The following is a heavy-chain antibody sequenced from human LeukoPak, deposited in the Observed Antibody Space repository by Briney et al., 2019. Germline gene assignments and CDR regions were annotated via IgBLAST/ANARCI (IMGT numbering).Heavy chain of an antibody. J-gene: IGHJ4*02. D-gene: IGHD2-21*02. CDR2: IYAGGST. Sequence: GGSLRLSCAASGFTVTNNYMSWVRQAPGKGLEWVSVIYAGGSTSYADSVKGRFTISRDSSNNTLYLQMNSLRAEDTAVYYCAKAPKFVVVTAIDYWGQGTLVAVSS. CDR1: GFTVTNNY. V-gene: IGHV3-66*01. CDR3: AKAPKFVVVTAIDY.